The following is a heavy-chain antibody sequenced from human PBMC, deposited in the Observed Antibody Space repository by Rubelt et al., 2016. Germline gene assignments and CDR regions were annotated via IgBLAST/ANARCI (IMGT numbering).Heavy chain of an antibody. CDR2: INHSGST. CDR3: ARGLTVRSYYYRDY. D-gene: IGHD1-26*01. J-gene: IGHJ4*02. V-gene: IGHV4-34*01. CDR1: GGSFSGYY. Sequence: QVQLQQWGAGLLKPSETLSLTCAVYGGSFSGYYWSWIRQPPGKGLEWIGEINHSGSTNYNPSLKSRVTISVDTSKNQFSLKLSSVTAADTAVYYCARGLTVRSYYYRDYWGQGTLVTVSS.